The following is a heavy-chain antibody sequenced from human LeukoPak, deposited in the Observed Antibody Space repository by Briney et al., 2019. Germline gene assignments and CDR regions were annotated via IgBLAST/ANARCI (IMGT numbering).Heavy chain of an antibody. CDR1: GGSINNFY. Sequence: SETLSLTCTFSGGSINNFYWSWIRQPAGKGLEWIGRIHASENTNYNPSLKSRVTMSVDTSKNQFSLKLSSVAAADTAVYYCARGSNYYGSGSAYYYYMDVWGKGTTVTVSS. J-gene: IGHJ6*03. D-gene: IGHD3-10*01. CDR3: ARGSNYYGSGSAYYYYMDV. CDR2: IHASENT. V-gene: IGHV4-4*07.